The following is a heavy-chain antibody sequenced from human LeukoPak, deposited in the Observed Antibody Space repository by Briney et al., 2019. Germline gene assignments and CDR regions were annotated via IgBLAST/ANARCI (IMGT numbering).Heavy chain of an antibody. V-gene: IGHV4-31*03. CDR3: ARGSSSWYYFDY. J-gene: IGHJ4*02. Sequence: SETLSLTCTVSGGSISSGGYYWSWIRQHPGTGLEWIGYIYYSGSTYYNPSLKSRVTISVDTSKNQFSLKLSSVTAADTAVYYCARGSSSWYYFDYWGQGTLVTVSS. CDR1: GGSISSGGYY. CDR2: IYYSGST. D-gene: IGHD6-13*01.